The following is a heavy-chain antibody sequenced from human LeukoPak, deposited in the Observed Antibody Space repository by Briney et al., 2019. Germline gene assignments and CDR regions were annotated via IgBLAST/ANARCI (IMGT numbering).Heavy chain of an antibody. CDR3: ARESPDAFDI. CDR1: GFTFSSYA. Sequence: GGALRLSCAASGFTFSSYAMHWVRQAPGEGLEWVAVATYDETIQYYADSVKGRFTISRDISKNTLYLQMNSLRAEDTAVYYCARESPDAFDIWGQGTMVTVSS. V-gene: IGHV3-30-3*01. J-gene: IGHJ3*02. CDR2: ATYDETIQ.